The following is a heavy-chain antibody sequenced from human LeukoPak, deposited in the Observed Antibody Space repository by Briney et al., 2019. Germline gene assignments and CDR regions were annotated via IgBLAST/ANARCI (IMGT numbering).Heavy chain of an antibody. J-gene: IGHJ4*02. CDR2: IRYDGSNK. V-gene: IGHV3-30*02. CDR1: GFTFSSYG. CDR3: ARLTTVDY. Sequence: GGSLRLSCAASGFTFSSYGMHWVRQAPGKGLEWVAFIRYDGSNKYYADSVMGRFTISRDNSKNTLYLQMSSLRAEDTAVYYCARLTTVDYWGQGTLVTVSS. D-gene: IGHD4-11*01.